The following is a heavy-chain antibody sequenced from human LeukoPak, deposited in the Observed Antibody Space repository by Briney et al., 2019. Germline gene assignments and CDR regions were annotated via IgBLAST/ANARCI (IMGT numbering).Heavy chain of an antibody. CDR1: GGSISSTSHY. Sequence: SETLSPTCTVSGGSISSTSHYWGWIRQPPGKGLEWIGSIYYSGSTYYNPSLKSRVTISVDTSKNQFSLRLSSVTAADMAVYFCARLGYSVSWTDCWGQGTLVTVSS. J-gene: IGHJ4*02. CDR3: ARLGYSVSWTDC. V-gene: IGHV4-39*01. CDR2: IYYSGST. D-gene: IGHD6-13*01.